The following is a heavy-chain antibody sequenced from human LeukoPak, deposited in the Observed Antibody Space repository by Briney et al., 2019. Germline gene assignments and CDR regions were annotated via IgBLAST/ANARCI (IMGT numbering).Heavy chain of an antibody. D-gene: IGHD3-3*01. CDR1: GGSISSSSYY. J-gene: IGHJ4*02. Sequence: PSETLSLTCTVSGGSISSSSYYWGWLRQPPGKGLEWIGSIYYSGSTYYNPSLKSRVTISVDTSKNQFSLKLSSVTAADTAVYYCAYDFWSGSFDYWGQGTLVTVSS. V-gene: IGHV4-39*01. CDR2: IYYSGST. CDR3: AYDFWSGSFDY.